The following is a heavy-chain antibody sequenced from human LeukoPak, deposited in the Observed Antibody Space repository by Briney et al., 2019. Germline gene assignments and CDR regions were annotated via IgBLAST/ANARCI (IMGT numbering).Heavy chain of an antibody. CDR3: ARHGGSGYSSFDY. Sequence: SETLSLTCTVSGGSISSSGYYWGWIRQPPGKGLEWIGSIYYSGSTYYNPSLKSRVTISVDASKNQFSLKLSSVTAADTAVYSCARHGGSGYSSFDYWGQGTLVTVSS. CDR1: GGSISSSGYY. CDR2: IYYSGST. V-gene: IGHV4-39*01. J-gene: IGHJ4*02. D-gene: IGHD5-18*01.